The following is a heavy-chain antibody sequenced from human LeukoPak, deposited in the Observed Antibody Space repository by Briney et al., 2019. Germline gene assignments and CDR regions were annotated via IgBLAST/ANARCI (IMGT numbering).Heavy chain of an antibody. Sequence: GGSLRLSCAASGFSVNSNYMSWVRQAPGKGLEWVSVIYSGGSTYYSDSVKGRFTISRDNSKNRLYLQMKSLRAEDTAVYYCAGTPPYDSRGYYSPGYFDYWGQGTLVTVSS. D-gene: IGHD3-22*01. CDR3: AGTPPYDSRGYYSPGYFDY. CDR2: IYSGGST. J-gene: IGHJ4*02. V-gene: IGHV3-53*01. CDR1: GFSVNSNY.